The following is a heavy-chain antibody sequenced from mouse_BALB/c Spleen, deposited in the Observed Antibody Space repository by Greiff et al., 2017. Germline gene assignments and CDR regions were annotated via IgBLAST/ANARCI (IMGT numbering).Heavy chain of an antibody. CDR3: ARHADGNPFFAY. CDR2: ISSGGGST. CDR1: GFAFSSYD. J-gene: IGHJ3*01. Sequence: DVKLVESGGGLVKPGGSLKLSCAASGFAFSSYDMSWVRQTPEKRLEWVAYISSGGGSTYYPDTVKGRFTISRDNAKNTLYLQMSSLKSEDTAMYYCARHADGNPFFAYWGQGTLVTVSA. D-gene: IGHD2-1*01. V-gene: IGHV5-12-1*01.